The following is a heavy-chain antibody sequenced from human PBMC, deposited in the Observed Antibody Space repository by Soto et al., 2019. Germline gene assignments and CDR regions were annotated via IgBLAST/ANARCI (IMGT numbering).Heavy chain of an antibody. CDR2: ISAYNGNT. CDR3: ARDWFPKYQLPNTFAP. CDR1: GYTFTSYG. J-gene: IGHJ5*02. D-gene: IGHD2-2*01. V-gene: IGHV1-18*01. Sequence: QVQLVQSGAEVKKPGASVKVSCKASGYTFTSYGISWVRQAPGQGLEWMGWISAYNGNTNYAQKLQGRVTMTTDTSTSKAYMELRSLRSDDTAVYYCARDWFPKYQLPNTFAPWGQGTLVTVSS.